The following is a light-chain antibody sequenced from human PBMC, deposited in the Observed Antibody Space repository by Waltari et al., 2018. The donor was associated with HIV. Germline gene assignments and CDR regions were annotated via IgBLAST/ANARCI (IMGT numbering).Light chain of an antibody. CDR2: EVS. CDR1: SSDVAGYNY. V-gene: IGLV2-14*01. CDR3: SSYTSSTFWV. J-gene: IGLJ3*02. Sequence: QSALTQPASVSGSPGQSITISCTGTSSDVAGYNYVSWYQQHPGKAPQLMIYEVSNRPSGVSIRFSGSKSGNTASLTISGLQAEDEADYYCSSYTSSTFWVFGGGTKLTVL.